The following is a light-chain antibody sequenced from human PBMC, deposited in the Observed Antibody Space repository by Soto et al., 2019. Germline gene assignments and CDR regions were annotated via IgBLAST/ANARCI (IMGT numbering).Light chain of an antibody. V-gene: IGKV1-5*03. CDR2: KAS. CDR1: QSISTW. Sequence: DIQMTQSPSTLSASVGDRVTITCRASQSISTWLAWYQQKPGKAPKLLIYKASSLESGVPSRFSGSGSGTEFTLTISRLQPDDFATYYCQQYNSYWRTFGQGTKVEIK. CDR3: QQYNSYWRT. J-gene: IGKJ1*01.